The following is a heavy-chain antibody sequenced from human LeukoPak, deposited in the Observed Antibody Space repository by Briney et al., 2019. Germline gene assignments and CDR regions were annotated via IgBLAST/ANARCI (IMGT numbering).Heavy chain of an antibody. D-gene: IGHD3-16*02. CDR1: GGSVNSGSGSYY. J-gene: IGHJ4*02. V-gene: IGHV4-61*01. Sequence: SETLSLACTVSGGSVNSGSGSYYWSWVRXPPGKGLEWIGYIYYSGSTNYNPSLKSRVTISVDTSNNQFSLRLSSVTAADTAVYYCARGLYHFDYWGQGTLVTVSS. CDR3: ARGLYHFDY. CDR2: IYYSGST.